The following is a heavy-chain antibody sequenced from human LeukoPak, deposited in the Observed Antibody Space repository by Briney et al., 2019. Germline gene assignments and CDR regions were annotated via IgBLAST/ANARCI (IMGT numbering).Heavy chain of an antibody. CDR1: GYTFTSYY. D-gene: IGHD2-2*01. J-gene: IGHJ4*02. V-gene: IGHV1-46*01. CDR2: INPSGGST. CDR3: ARAPALVVPAAIEY. Sequence: ASVKDSCKASGYTFTSYYMHWVRQAPGQGLAWMGIINPSGGSTSYAQRFQGRVTMTRDMSTSTVYMELSSLRSEDTAVYYCARAPALVVPAAIEYWGQGTLVTVSS.